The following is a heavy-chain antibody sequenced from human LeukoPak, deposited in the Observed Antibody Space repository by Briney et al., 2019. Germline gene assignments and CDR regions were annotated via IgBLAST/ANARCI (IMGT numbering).Heavy chain of an antibody. J-gene: IGHJ3*02. Sequence: GGSLRLSCAAPGFIFSSYSMIWVRQAPGKGLEWVSSISSSRSYIYYAYSVKGRFTISRDNAKNTLYLQMNSLRPEDTAVYYCAREVQGSGSRGFDIWGQGTMVTVSS. CDR2: ISSSRSYI. D-gene: IGHD3-10*01. V-gene: IGHV3-21*01. CDR3: AREVQGSGSRGFDI. CDR1: GFIFSSYS.